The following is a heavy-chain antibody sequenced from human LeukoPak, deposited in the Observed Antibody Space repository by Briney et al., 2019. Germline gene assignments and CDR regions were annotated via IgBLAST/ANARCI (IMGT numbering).Heavy chain of an antibody. CDR2: MYSSGST. CDR1: GGSISSSSYY. Sequence: SETLSLTCTVSGGSISSSSYYWGWIRQPPGKGLEWIGSMYSSGSTYYNPSLKSRVTISVDTSKNQFSLKLSSVTAADAAVYYCARGDYEPYYYYYYMDVWGKGTTDTVSS. D-gene: IGHD4-17*01. V-gene: IGHV4-39*07. J-gene: IGHJ6*03. CDR3: ARGDYEPYYYYYYMDV.